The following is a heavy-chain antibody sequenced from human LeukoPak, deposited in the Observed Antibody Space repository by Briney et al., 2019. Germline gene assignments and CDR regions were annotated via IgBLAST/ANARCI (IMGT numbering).Heavy chain of an antibody. CDR3: ARENGDYVSYYFDY. CDR1: GGSISSYY. Sequence: PSETLSLTCTVSGGSISSYYWSWIRQPPGKGLEWVGYIYYSGSTNYNPSLKSRVTISVDTSKNQFSLKLSSVTAADTAVYYCARENGDYVSYYFDYWGQGTLLTVSS. CDR2: IYYSGST. V-gene: IGHV4-59*01. D-gene: IGHD4-17*01. J-gene: IGHJ4*02.